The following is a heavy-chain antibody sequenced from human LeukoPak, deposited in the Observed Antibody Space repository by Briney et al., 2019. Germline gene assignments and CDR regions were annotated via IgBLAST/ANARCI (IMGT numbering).Heavy chain of an antibody. V-gene: IGHV3-21*01. CDR1: GFTFSSYS. J-gene: IGHJ3*01. CDR3: AIPMVRGVTPDAFDL. CDR2: ISSSSSYI. Sequence: GGSLRLSCAASGFTFSSYSMNWVRQAPGKGLEWVSSISSSSSYIYYADSVKGRFTISRDNAKNSLYLQMNSLRAEDTAVYYCAIPMVRGVTPDAFDLWGQGTMVTVSS. D-gene: IGHD3-10*01.